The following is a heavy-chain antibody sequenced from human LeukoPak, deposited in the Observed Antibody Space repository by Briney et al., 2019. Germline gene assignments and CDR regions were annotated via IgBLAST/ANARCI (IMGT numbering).Heavy chain of an antibody. Sequence: PSGTLSLTCAVSGGSISSSNWWSWVRQPPGKGLEWIGEIYHSGSTNYNPSLKSRVTISVDKSKNQFSLKLSSVTAAATAVYYCARASITMVRGVTRNWFDPWGQGTLVTVSS. V-gene: IGHV4-4*02. D-gene: IGHD3-10*01. CDR3: ARASITMVRGVTRNWFDP. J-gene: IGHJ5*02. CDR1: GGSISSSNW. CDR2: IYHSGST.